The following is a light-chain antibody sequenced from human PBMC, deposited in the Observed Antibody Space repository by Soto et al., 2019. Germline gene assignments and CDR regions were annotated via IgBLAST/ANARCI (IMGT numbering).Light chain of an antibody. V-gene: IGLV2-14*03. CDR1: SSDVGSYNY. Sequence: QSALAQPASVSGSPGQSITIFCTGTSSDVGSYNYVSWYQQHPGRAPKLMIYDVTNRPSGFSNRFSGSKSGSTASLTFFGLQAEDEADYFCTSYTTTSTYVFGTGTKVTVL. CDR2: DVT. J-gene: IGLJ1*01. CDR3: TSYTTTSTYV.